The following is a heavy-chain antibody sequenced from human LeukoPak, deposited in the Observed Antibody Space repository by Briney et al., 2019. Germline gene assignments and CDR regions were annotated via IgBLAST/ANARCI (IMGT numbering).Heavy chain of an antibody. Sequence: GGSLRLSCAASEFIVSSNYMSWVRQAPGKGLEWVSVIYSGHNTYYADSVKGRFTISRDNSKNTLYLQMNSLRAEDTAVYYCARVAAAGTKVDYWGQGTLVTVSS. V-gene: IGHV3-66*01. CDR3: ARVAAAGTKVDY. CDR2: IYSGHNT. D-gene: IGHD6-13*01. CDR1: EFIVSSNY. J-gene: IGHJ4*02.